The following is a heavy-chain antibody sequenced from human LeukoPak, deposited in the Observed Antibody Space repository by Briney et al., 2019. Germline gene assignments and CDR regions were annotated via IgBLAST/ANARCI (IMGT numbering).Heavy chain of an antibody. CDR2: VYISGTT. CDR3: ARGGEVAGIGDFQL. CDR1: GASINTYY. V-gene: IGHV4-4*07. J-gene: IGHJ1*01. Sequence: PSETLSLTCTVSGASINTYYWSWIRQSPGKGLEWIGRVYISGTTNYNPSLRSRVTMSIDRPKNQISLKLASVTTADTAAYYCARGGEVAGIGDFQLWGQGTLVTVSS. D-gene: IGHD6-19*01.